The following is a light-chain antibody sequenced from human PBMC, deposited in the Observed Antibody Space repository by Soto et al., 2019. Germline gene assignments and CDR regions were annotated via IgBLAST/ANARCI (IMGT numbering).Light chain of an antibody. CDR1: SSNIGATYD. V-gene: IGLV1-40*01. J-gene: IGLJ1*01. CDR2: GNS. CDR3: QSYDSSLSAHYV. Sequence: QSALTQPPSVSGAPGQRVTISCTWSSSNIGATYDVQWYQQLPGTAPKLLIYGNSNRPSGVPDRFSGSKSSTSASLAITGLQADDEADYYCQSYDSSLSAHYVFGTGTKLTVL.